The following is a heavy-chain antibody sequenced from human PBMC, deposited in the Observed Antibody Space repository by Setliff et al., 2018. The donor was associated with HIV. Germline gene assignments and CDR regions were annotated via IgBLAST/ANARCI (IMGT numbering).Heavy chain of an antibody. CDR3: ARVDDDYVWARTYFDY. Sequence: SETLSLTCTVSGGSISSGSYYWSWIRQPAGKGLEWIGQIRTSGSTNYNPSLESRFTISRDNAKNTLYLQMSSLRADDTAVYYCARVDDDYVWARTYFDYWGQGSLVTVSS. CDR1: GGSISSGSYY. V-gene: IGHV4-61*09. J-gene: IGHJ4*02. D-gene: IGHD3-16*01. CDR2: IRTSGST.